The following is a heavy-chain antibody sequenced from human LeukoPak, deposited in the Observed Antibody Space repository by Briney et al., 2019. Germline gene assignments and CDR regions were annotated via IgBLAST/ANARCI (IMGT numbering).Heavy chain of an antibody. Sequence: GGSLRLSCAASGFTFSSYDMSWVRQAPGKGLEWVSTISGSGSSTYYTDSVKGRFTISRDNSKNMLYLQMNSLRAEDTAVYCCAKAGESIVMVLYYFDYWGQGTLVTVSS. V-gene: IGHV3-23*01. D-gene: IGHD3-22*01. CDR1: GFTFSSYD. J-gene: IGHJ4*02. CDR2: ISGSGSST. CDR3: AKAGESIVMVLYYFDY.